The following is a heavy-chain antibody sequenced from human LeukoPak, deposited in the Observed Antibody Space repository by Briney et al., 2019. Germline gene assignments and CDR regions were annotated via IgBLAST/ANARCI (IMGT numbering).Heavy chain of an antibody. Sequence: SETLSLTCTVSGGPISSYYWSWIRQPPGKGLEWIGYIYYSGSTNYNPSLKSRVTISVDTSKNQFSLKLSSVTAADTAVYYCARQASITGNAFDIWGQGTMVTVSS. CDR3: ARQASITGNAFDI. D-gene: IGHD1-20*01. CDR2: IYYSGST. V-gene: IGHV4-59*08. J-gene: IGHJ3*02. CDR1: GGPISSYY.